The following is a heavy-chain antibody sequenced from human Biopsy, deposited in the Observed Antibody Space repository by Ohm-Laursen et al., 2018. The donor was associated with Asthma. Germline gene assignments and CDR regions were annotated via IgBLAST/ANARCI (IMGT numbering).Heavy chain of an antibody. V-gene: IGHV3-33*01. CDR3: ARKIAARGGMGV. CDR2: IWYDGRKK. Sequence: SLRLSCSASGITLSTYGMHWVRQAPGKGLEWVSFIWYDGRKKTYADSVKGRFTISRDNSKNTLYLQMNSLRAEDTAVYYCARKIAARGGMGVWGQGTTVTASS. J-gene: IGHJ6*02. CDR1: GITLSTYG. D-gene: IGHD6-6*01.